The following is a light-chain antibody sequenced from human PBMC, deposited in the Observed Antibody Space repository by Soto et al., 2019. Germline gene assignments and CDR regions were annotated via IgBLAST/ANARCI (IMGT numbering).Light chain of an antibody. V-gene: IGKV1-9*01. CDR1: QGIGSS. Sequence: IQLTQSPSSLSASVGDRVTITCRASQGIGSSLAWYQQKVGRAPNLLIYAASTLQSEVPSRFSGSGSGADFTLTIFSLQPEDFATYYCQQLNSYPFTFGQGTRLEIK. CDR3: QQLNSYPFT. CDR2: AAS. J-gene: IGKJ5*01.